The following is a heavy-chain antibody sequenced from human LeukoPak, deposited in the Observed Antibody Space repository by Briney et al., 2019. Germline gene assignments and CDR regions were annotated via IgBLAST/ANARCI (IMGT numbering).Heavy chain of an antibody. D-gene: IGHD3-22*01. Sequence: PSGTLSLTCTVSGGSISSYYWSWIRQPPGEGLEWIGFIYYSGSTYYNPSLKSRVTISVDTSKNQFSLRLSSVTAADTAEYFCAREPGFDSSGYLNWFDPWGQGTLVTVSS. CDR3: AREPGFDSSGYLNWFDP. J-gene: IGHJ5*02. CDR1: GGSISSYY. CDR2: IYYSGST. V-gene: IGHV4-59*12.